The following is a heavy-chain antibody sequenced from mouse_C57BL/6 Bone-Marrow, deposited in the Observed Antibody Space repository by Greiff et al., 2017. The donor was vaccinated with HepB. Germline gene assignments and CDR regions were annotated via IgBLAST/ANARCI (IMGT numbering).Heavy chain of an antibody. CDR3: ARGGGYYYGRGYFDY. CDR2: ILPGSGST. CDR1: GYTFTGYW. Sequence: VKVVESGAELMKPGASVKLSCKATGYTFTGYWIEWVKQRPGHGLEWIGEILPGSGSTNYNEKFKGKATLTADTSSNTAYMQHSSLTTEDSAIYYCARGGGYYYGRGYFDYWGQGTTLTVSS. V-gene: IGHV1-9*01. D-gene: IGHD1-1*01. J-gene: IGHJ2*01.